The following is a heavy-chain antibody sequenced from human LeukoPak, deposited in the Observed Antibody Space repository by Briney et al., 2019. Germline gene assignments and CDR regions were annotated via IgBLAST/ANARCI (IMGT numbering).Heavy chain of an antibody. D-gene: IGHD2-15*01. V-gene: IGHV3-23*01. J-gene: IGHJ4*02. CDR2: ISNNGGYT. Sequence: PGGSLRLSCAASGFTCSSSAISWVRQAPGKGLGWVSAISNNGGYTYYADSVQGRFTISRDNSKSTLCLQMNSLRAEDTAVYYCAKQLGYCSDGSCYFPYWGQGTLVTVSS. CDR3: AKQLGYCSDGSCYFPY. CDR1: GFTCSSSA.